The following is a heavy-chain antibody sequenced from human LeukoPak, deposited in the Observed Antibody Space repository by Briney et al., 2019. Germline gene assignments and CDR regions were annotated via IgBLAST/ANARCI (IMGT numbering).Heavy chain of an antibody. V-gene: IGHV1-2*02. J-gene: IGHJ3*02. Sequence: ASVKVSCKASGYTFTGYYMHWVRQAPGQGLEWMGWINPNSGGTNYAQKFQGRVTMTRDMSISTAYMELSRLRSDDTAVYYCARRGSEKDAFDIWGQGTMVTVSS. CDR2: INPNSGGT. CDR1: GYTFTGYY. D-gene: IGHD6-25*01. CDR3: ARRGSEKDAFDI.